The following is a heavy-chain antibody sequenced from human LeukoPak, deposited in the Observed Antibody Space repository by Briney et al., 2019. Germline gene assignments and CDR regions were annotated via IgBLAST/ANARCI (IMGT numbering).Heavy chain of an antibody. V-gene: IGHV3-23*01. CDR3: AKDWPSEWQQLPDYDAVDI. J-gene: IGHJ3*02. CDR1: GFTFNNYA. Sequence: GGSLRLSCAASGFTFNNYAMTWVRQAPGKGLEWVSTIRASGGSTYYSDYVKGRFTISRDNSKNTLYLQMNSLRVEDTAVYYCAKDWPSEWQQLPDYDAVDIWGQGIMVTVSS. CDR2: IRASGGST. D-gene: IGHD6-13*01.